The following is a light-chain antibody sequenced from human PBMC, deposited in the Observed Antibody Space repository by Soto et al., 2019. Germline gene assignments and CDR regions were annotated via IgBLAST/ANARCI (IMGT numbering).Light chain of an antibody. Sequence: DIQMTQSPSSLSASVGDRVTITCRASRSVSNYLSWYQQKPGKAPKLLIYAASTLQSGVPSRFSGSGSGTEFTLTISSLQPEDFATYYCQQLNSYPRITFGQGTRLAIK. CDR1: RSVSNY. CDR3: QQLNSYPRIT. V-gene: IGKV1-9*01. J-gene: IGKJ5*01. CDR2: AAS.